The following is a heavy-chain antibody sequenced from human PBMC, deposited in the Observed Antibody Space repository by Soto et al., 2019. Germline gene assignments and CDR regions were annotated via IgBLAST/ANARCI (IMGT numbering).Heavy chain of an antibody. CDR1: GGTFSRYT. J-gene: IGHJ4*02. Sequence: QVQLVQSGAEVKKPGSSVKVSCKASGGTFSRYTISWVRQAPGQGLEWMGGIIPIFGTTNYAQKFQGRVTITADESTSTAYMDLSSLRSDDTAVYYCASVQTYYNDSSAYRFDHWGQGTLVTVSS. D-gene: IGHD3-22*01. CDR3: ASVQTYYNDSSAYRFDH. CDR2: IIPIFGTT. V-gene: IGHV1-69*01.